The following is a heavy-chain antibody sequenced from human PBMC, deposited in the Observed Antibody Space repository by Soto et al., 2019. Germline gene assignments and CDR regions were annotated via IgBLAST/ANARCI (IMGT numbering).Heavy chain of an antibody. D-gene: IGHD1-26*01. Sequence: EVQLVESGGGLVQPGGSLRLSCAASGFTFSRYWMHWVRQAPGKGLVWVSRINSDGSSTSYADSVKGRFNISRDNAKNTLELQMNSLRAEDTAVYYCARGGSLNWYFDLWGRGTLVTVSS. CDR2: INSDGSST. CDR1: GFTFSRYW. CDR3: ARGGSLNWYFDL. J-gene: IGHJ2*01. V-gene: IGHV3-74*01.